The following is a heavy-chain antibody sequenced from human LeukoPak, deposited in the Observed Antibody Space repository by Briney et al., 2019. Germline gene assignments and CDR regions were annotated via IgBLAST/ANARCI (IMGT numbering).Heavy chain of an antibody. Sequence: GASVKVSCKDSRGTFSSYAISWVRQAPGQGLEWMGGIIPIFGTANYAQKFQGRVTITTDEYTSTAYMELSSLRSEDTAVYYCARVPGYYYDSSGYYHLGAFDIWGQGTMVTVS. CDR1: RGTFSSYA. J-gene: IGHJ3*02. CDR2: IIPIFGTA. V-gene: IGHV1-69*05. CDR3: ARVPGYYYDSSGYYHLGAFDI. D-gene: IGHD3-22*01.